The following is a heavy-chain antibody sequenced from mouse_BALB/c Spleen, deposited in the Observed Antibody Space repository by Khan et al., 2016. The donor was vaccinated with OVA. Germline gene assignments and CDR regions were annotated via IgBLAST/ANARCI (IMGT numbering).Heavy chain of an antibody. J-gene: IGHJ2*01. CDR1: GYSITSGYA. D-gene: IGHD1-1*01. CDR3: ARGNYCGYYFGY. V-gene: IGHV3-2*02. Sequence: EVKLEESGPGLVKPSQSLSLTCTVTGYSITSGYAWNWIRQFPGNKLEWMGYISYSGVTSYTPSLKSRISITRDTSKNQFFLQLNSVTTEDTATYYCARGNYCGYYFGYWGQGTTLTVSS. CDR2: ISYSGVT.